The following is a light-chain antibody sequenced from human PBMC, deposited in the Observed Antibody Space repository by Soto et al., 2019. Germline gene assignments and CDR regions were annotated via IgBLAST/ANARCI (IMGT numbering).Light chain of an antibody. CDR2: GAS. Sequence: EIVIKKSPATLRVSRGERANLSCRASQSVSSNLAWYQQKPGQAPRLLIYGASTRATGIPARFSGSGSGTEFTLTISCLQSEDFAAYYCQQYTNGAPITSGEGTRLEIK. CDR1: QSVSSN. V-gene: IGKV3-15*01. J-gene: IGKJ5*01. CDR3: QQYTNGAPIT.